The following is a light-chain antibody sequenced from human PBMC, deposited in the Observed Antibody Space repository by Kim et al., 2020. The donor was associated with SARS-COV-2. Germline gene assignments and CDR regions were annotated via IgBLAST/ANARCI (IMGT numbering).Light chain of an antibody. CDR2: KAS. J-gene: IGKJ1*01. CDR1: QYITRR. V-gene: IGKV1-5*03. CDR3: QQYDTYPWT. Sequence: ASVGDRVTITCRASQYITRRLAWYQQKPGKAPKVLISKASTLESGVPSTVSGSGSGTDFTLTISSLQPDDFATYYCQQYDTYPWTFGQGTKVDIK.